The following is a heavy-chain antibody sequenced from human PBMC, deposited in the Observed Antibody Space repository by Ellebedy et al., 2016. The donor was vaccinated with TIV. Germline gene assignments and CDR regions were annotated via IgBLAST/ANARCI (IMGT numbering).Heavy chain of an antibody. V-gene: IGHV3-21*01. CDR1: GFTFSSYS. D-gene: IGHD3-10*01. CDR3: ASLRDYGSGSYYVYYYGMDV. Sequence: GESLKISXAASGFTFSSYSMNWVRQAPGKGLEWVSSISSSSSYIYYADSVKGRFTISRDNAKNSLYLQMNSLRAEDTAVYYCASLRDYGSGSYYVYYYGMDVWGQGTTVTVSS. J-gene: IGHJ6*02. CDR2: ISSSSSYI.